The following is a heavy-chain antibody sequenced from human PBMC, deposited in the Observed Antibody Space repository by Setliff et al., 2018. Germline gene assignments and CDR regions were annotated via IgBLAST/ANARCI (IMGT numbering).Heavy chain of an antibody. CDR2: ISTYSGAI. J-gene: IGHJ6*03. CDR1: GYTFVNYG. D-gene: IGHD4-4*01. Sequence: ASVKVSCKASGYTFVNYGVSWVRQAPGQGVEWMGWISTYSGAIKNVPKFRDRVTMTTDASTNTAYMDLSSLRSDDMAVYYCARGRPTANHYYYYYMDVGGKGTTVTVSS. CDR3: ARGRPTANHYYYYYMDV. V-gene: IGHV1-18*03.